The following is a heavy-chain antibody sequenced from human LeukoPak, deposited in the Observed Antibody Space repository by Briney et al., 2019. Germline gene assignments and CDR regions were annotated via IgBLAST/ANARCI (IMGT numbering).Heavy chain of an antibody. CDR3: ARVYSYGSLDY. Sequence: GGSLRLSCTASGFTFNSYWMSWVRQAPGKGLEWVANIKQDGSEKYYVDSVKGRFTISRDNAKNSLYLQMNSLRAEDTAVYYCARVYSYGSLDYWGQGTLVTVSS. D-gene: IGHD5-18*01. J-gene: IGHJ4*02. V-gene: IGHV3-7*01. CDR1: GFTFNSYW. CDR2: IKQDGSEK.